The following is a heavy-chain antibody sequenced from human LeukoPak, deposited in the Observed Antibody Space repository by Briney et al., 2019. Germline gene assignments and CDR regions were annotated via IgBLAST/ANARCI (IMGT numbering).Heavy chain of an antibody. CDR3: ARGYGSGSYAIDY. D-gene: IGHD3-10*01. Sequence: GGSLRLSCAASGFTFSSYSMNWVRQAPGQGLEWVSSISSSSSYIYYADSVKGRFTISRDNAKNSLYLQMNSLRAEDTAVYYCARGYGSGSYAIDYWGQGTLVTVSS. J-gene: IGHJ4*02. V-gene: IGHV3-21*01. CDR2: ISSSSSYI. CDR1: GFTFSSYS.